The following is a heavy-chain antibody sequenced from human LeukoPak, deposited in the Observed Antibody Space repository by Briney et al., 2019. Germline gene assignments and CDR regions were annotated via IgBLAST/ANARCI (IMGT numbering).Heavy chain of an antibody. CDR3: ARALATDYGSGSYYSYFDY. D-gene: IGHD3-10*01. J-gene: IGHJ4*02. V-gene: IGHV1-46*01. CDR2: INPSGGST. CDR1: GYTFTSYY. Sequence: ASVKVSCKASGYTFTSYYMHWVRQAPGQGLEWMGIINPSGGSTSYAQKFQGRVTMTRDTSTSTVYMELSSLRSEDTAVYYCARALATDYGSGSYYSYFDYWGQGTLVTVSS.